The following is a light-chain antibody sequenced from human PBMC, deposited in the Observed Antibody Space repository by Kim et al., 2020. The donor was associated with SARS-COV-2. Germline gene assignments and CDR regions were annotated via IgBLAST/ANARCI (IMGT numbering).Light chain of an antibody. CDR2: GAS. J-gene: IGKJ1*01. CDR1: QSVNSN. Sequence: SLSPGERATLSCRISQSVNSNLAWYQQKPGQAPRLLVYGASTRVTGIPDRFSGSGSGTDFTLTISRLEPEDFALYYCQQYGRSRTFGQGTKVDIK. CDR3: QQYGRSRT. V-gene: IGKV3-20*01.